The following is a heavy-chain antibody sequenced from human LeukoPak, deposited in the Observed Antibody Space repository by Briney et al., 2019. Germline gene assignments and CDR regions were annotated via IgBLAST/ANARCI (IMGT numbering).Heavy chain of an antibody. Sequence: SGPTLVNPTQTLTLTCTFSGFSLSTSGVGVCWIRQPPGQGLEWLVLIYWDDDNRYSPSLKSRLTITKDTSKNQVVLTMTNMDPEDTATYYCAHTTYYYDSSGGRAFDIWGQGRMVTVSS. D-gene: IGHD3-22*01. CDR3: AHTTYYYDSSGGRAFDI. J-gene: IGHJ3*02. CDR2: IYWDDDN. CDR1: GFSLSTSGVG. V-gene: IGHV2-5*02.